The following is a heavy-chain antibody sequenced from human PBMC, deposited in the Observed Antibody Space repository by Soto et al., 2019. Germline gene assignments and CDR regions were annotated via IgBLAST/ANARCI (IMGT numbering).Heavy chain of an antibody. CDR3: ARQNQVVAATYHDAFDI. J-gene: IGHJ3*02. CDR1: GGSISSYY. CDR2: IYYSGST. V-gene: IGHV4-59*08. D-gene: IGHD2-15*01. Sequence: SETLSLTCTVSGGSISSYYWSWIRQPPGKGLEWIGYIYYSGSTNYNPSLKSRVTISVDTSKNQFSLKLSSVTAADTAVYYCARQNQVVAATYHDAFDIWGQGTMVTVSS.